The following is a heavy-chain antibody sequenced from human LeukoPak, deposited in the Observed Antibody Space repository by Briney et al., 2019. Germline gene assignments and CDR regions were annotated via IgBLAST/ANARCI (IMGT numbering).Heavy chain of an antibody. V-gene: IGHV4-59*01. CDR1: RVATTSYH. Sequence: SRTPSPTSTVSRVATTSYHWSWSRVPPGPRLECISGIYYSGSTNYHPSLKSRVTMSVDTSKNQFSLKLSSVTAADTAVYYCARERGYCTTTTCYARFDPWGQGTLVTVSS. CDR3: ARERGYCTTTTCYARFDP. J-gene: IGHJ5*02. CDR2: IYYSGST. D-gene: IGHD2-2*01.